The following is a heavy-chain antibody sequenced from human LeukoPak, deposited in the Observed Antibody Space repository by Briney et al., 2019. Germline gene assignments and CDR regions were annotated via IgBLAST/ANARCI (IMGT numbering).Heavy chain of an antibody. CDR1: GYTFTSYG. Sequence: ASVKVSCKASGYTFTSYGISWVRQAPGQGLEWMGWISAYNGNTNYAQKLQGRVTMTTDTSTSTAHMELRSLRSDDTAVYYCARDAITMVRGVHYYMDVWGKGTTVTVSS. D-gene: IGHD3-10*01. CDR2: ISAYNGNT. CDR3: ARDAITMVRGVHYYMDV. J-gene: IGHJ6*03. V-gene: IGHV1-18*01.